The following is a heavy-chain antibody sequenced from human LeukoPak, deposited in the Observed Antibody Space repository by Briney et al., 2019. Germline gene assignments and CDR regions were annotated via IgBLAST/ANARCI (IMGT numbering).Heavy chain of an antibody. V-gene: IGHV3-7*04. Sequence: GGSLRLSCVASGFTVSNSWMNWVRQAPEKGLEWVDNIKEDGSGKYYLESVKGRFTISRDNAKNSLYLQMNSLRDEDTALYYCARGRRGTQYQVFDSWGQGTLVTVSS. D-gene: IGHD2/OR15-2a*01. CDR3: ARGRRGTQYQVFDS. CDR2: IKEDGSGK. J-gene: IGHJ5*01. CDR1: GFTVSNSW.